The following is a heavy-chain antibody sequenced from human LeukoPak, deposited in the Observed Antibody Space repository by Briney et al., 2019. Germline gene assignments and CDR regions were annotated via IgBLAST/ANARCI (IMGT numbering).Heavy chain of an antibody. CDR2: IYYSGST. CDR3: ARFGTIFGVVMLPDAFDI. Sequence: PSETLSLTCTVSGVSISSYYWSWIRQPPGKGLEWIGYIYYSGSTNYNPSLKSRVTISVDTSKNQFSLKLSSVTAADTAVYYCARFGTIFGVVMLPDAFDIWGQGAMVTVSS. V-gene: IGHV4-59*01. J-gene: IGHJ3*02. CDR1: GVSISSYY. D-gene: IGHD3-3*01.